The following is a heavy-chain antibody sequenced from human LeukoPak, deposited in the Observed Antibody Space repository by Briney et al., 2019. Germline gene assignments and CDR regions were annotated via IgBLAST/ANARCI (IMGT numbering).Heavy chain of an antibody. D-gene: IGHD3-3*01. CDR2: ITSSSSTI. CDR1: GFTLSSYE. CDR3: ARTGDYDFWSGYYFYYYYYMDV. V-gene: IGHV3-48*01. Sequence: PGGSLRLSCTASGFTLSSYEMSWIRQAPGKGLEWVSYITSSSSTIYYADSMKGRFTISRDNAKNSLYLQMNSLRAEDTAVYYCARTGDYDFWSGYYFYYYYYMDVWGKGTTVTVSS. J-gene: IGHJ6*03.